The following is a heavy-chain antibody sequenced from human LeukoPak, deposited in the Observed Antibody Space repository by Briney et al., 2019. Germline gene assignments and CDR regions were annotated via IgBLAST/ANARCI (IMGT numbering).Heavy chain of an antibody. V-gene: IGHV3-23*01. D-gene: IGHD1-26*01. CDR2: VSGSGGST. CDR1: GFTFNSYA. J-gene: IGHJ3*02. Sequence: GGSLRLSCAASGFTFNSYAMNWVRQAPGKGLEWVSSVSGSGGSTYYADSVRGRFTISRDNSRNTLYLQMNSLRVDDTAVYYCAKPRTEWELSVGAFGIWGQGTMVTVSS. CDR3: AKPRTEWELSVGAFGI.